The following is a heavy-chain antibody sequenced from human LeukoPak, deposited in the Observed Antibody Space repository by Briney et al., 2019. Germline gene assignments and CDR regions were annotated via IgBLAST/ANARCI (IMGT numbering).Heavy chain of an antibody. J-gene: IGHJ4*02. CDR3: ARDKGTPEFFDY. Sequence: ASVKLSCNASGYTFTSYGISWVRQAPGQGLEWMGWISAYNGNTKYAQKLQGRVTMTTDTSTSTAYMELRSLRSDDTAVYYCARDKGTPEFFDYWGQGTLVTVSS. CDR2: ISAYNGNT. D-gene: IGHD1-1*01. CDR1: GYTFTSYG. V-gene: IGHV1-18*01.